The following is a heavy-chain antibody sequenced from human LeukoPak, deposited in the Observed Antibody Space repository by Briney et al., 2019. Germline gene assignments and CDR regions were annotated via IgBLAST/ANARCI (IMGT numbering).Heavy chain of an antibody. CDR2: MNPNSGNT. CDR1: GYTFTSYD. CDR3: ARGVHVRKYDSNQNCFDP. J-gene: IGHJ5*02. V-gene: IGHV1-8*01. Sequence: GASVKVSCKASGYTFTSYDINWVRQATGQGLEWMGWMNPNSGNTGYAQKFQGRVTMTRDMSTSTVYLEVNSLRSEDTAVYYCARGVHVRKYDSNQNCFDPWGQGTLVTVSS. D-gene: IGHD3-22*01.